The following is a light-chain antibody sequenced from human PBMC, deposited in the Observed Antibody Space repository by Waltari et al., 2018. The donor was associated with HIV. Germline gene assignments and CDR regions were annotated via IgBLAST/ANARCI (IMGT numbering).Light chain of an antibody. CDR3: CSYGGDDTLV. CDR1: STNVGSYSL. Sequence: QSALTQPASVSGSLGQSITISCTGASTNVGSYSLVSWYQNRPGQAPTLIIYDDSKRPLGISSRFSGSESGNTASLTSAGLQSEDEADYYCCSYGGDDTLVFGGGTKVTAL. CDR2: DDS. V-gene: IGLV2-23*01. J-gene: IGLJ3*02.